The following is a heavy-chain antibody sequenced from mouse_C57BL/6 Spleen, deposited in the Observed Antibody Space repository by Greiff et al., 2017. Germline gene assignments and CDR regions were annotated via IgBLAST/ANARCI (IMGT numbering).Heavy chain of an antibody. Sequence: VQLQQSGTVLARPGASVKMSCKTSGYTFTSYWMHWVKQRPGQGLAWIGAIYPGNSDTSYNQKFKGKAKLTAVTSASTAYMELSSLTNEDSAVYYCTRSEYDYDGYYAMDYWGQGTSVTVSS. CDR1: GYTFTSYW. CDR3: TRSEYDYDGYYAMDY. CDR2: IYPGNSDT. V-gene: IGHV1-5*01. J-gene: IGHJ4*01. D-gene: IGHD2-4*01.